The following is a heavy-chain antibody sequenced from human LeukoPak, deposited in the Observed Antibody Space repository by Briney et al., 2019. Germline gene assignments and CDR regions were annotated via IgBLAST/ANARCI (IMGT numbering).Heavy chain of an antibody. J-gene: IGHJ5*02. Sequence: GAAVKVSCMASDCTFSKHGRGRVWQAPGQGLKWVGWISAHTGNTNYAQKVQGRVTMTTDTSTSTAYMELRSLTSDDTAVYYCARAEGDYDPLNWIDPWGQGTLVIVFS. CDR3: ARAEGDYDPLNWIDP. V-gene: IGHV1-18*01. CDR2: ISAHTGNT. CDR1: DCTFSKHG. D-gene: IGHD3-16*01.